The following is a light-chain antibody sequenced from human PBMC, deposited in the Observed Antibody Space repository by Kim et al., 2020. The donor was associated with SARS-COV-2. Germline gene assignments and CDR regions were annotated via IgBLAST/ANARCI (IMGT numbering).Light chain of an antibody. CDR1: QGIRND. Sequence: AIQMTQSQSSLSASVGDRVTITCRASQGIRNDLGWYQQKPGRAPNLLIYATSTLQSEVPSRFSGSGSGTDFTLTISSLQPEDVATYYCLQDYDYPLTFGGGTKVDIK. CDR2: ATS. J-gene: IGKJ4*01. V-gene: IGKV1-6*01. CDR3: LQDYDYPLT.